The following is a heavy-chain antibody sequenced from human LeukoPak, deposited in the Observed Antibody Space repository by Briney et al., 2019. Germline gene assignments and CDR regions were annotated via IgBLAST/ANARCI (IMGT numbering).Heavy chain of an antibody. J-gene: IGHJ6*03. CDR1: GGSFSGYY. Sequence: PSETLSLTCAVYGGSFSGYYWSWIRKPPRQGLEWIGEINHSGSTNYNPSLKSRVTISVDTYKNQFSLKLSSVTAADTAVYYCARDAEPRHYYYMDVWGKGTTVTVSS. CDR3: ARDAEPRHYYYMDV. CDR2: INHSGST. V-gene: IGHV4-34*01.